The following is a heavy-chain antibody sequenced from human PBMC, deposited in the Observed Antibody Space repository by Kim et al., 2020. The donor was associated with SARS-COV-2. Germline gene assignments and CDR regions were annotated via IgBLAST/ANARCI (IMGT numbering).Heavy chain of an antibody. D-gene: IGHD1-26*01. J-gene: IGHJ4*02. CDR1: GYSFVSYW. V-gene: IGHV5-51*01. Sequence: GESLKISCKGSGYSFVSYWIGWVRQMPGKGLEWMGIIYPGDSDTRYSPSFQGQVTISADKSINTAYLQWSSLKASDTAVYYCARRDADGSYHIDSWGQGALVTVSS. CDR3: ARRDADGSYHIDS. CDR2: IYPGDSDT.